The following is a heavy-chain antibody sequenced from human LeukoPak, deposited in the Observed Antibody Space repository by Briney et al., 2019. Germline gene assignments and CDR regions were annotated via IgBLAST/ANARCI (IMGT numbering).Heavy chain of an antibody. D-gene: IGHD2-2*01. V-gene: IGHV3-7*01. CDR2: IKHDGREK. Sequence: GGSLRLSCAASGFTFSSYWMSWVRQAPGKGLEWLANIKHDGREKYYVDSVKGRFTISRDNTKASVYLHMNSLRVEDTAIYFCARVRFPADCWGQGTLVTVSS. CDR1: GFTFSSYW. CDR3: ARVRFPADC. J-gene: IGHJ4*02.